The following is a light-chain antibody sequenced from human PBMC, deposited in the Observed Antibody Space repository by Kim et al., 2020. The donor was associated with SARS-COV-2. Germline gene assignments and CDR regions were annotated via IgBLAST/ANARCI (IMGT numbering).Light chain of an antibody. J-gene: IGLJ3*02. V-gene: IGLV1-47*01. CDR3: AAWDDSLSGWV. Sequence: ELTQPPSASGTPGQRVTISCSGSSFNIGSNYLYWYQQLPGTAPNLLIYRNNQRPSGVPDRFSGSKSGTSASLAISGLRSEDEADYYCAAWDDSLSGWVFGGGTQLTVL. CDR1: SFNIGSNY. CDR2: RNN.